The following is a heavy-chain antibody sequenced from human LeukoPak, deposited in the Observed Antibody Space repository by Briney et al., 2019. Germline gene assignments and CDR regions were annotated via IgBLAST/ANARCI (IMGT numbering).Heavy chain of an antibody. D-gene: IGHD6-13*01. Sequence: QSGGSLRLSCAASGFTFSSYAMSWVRQAPGKGLEWVSAISGSGGSTYYADSVKGRFTISRDNSKNTLYLQMNSLRAEDTAVYYCAKWGSKISIAPARTTNWFDYWGQGTLVTVSS. J-gene: IGHJ4*02. CDR2: ISGSGGST. CDR1: GFTFSSYA. V-gene: IGHV3-23*01. CDR3: AKWGSKISIAPARTTNWFDY.